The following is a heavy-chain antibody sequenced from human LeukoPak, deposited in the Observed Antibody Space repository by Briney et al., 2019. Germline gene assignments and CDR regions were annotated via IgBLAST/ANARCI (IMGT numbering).Heavy chain of an antibody. CDR2: IRPDGNEK. J-gene: IGHJ4*02. CDR3: ARDGSGWKTFDY. Sequence: PGGSLRLSCAASGFTFSSYWMNWVRQAPGKGLEWVANIRPDGNEKYSAVSVRGRFTVSRDNAKNSVFLQMNSLRVEDTAVYYCARDGSGWKTFDYWGQGILVTVSS. D-gene: IGHD6-19*01. V-gene: IGHV3-7*01. CDR1: GFTFSSYW.